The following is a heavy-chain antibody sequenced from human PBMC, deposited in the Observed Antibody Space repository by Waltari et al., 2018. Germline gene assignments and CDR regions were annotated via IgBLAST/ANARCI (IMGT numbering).Heavy chain of an antibody. Sequence: QVQLHQWGAGLLKPSETLSLTCAVSGGPFTDYSWSWIRQSPDKGLGWIGEISHSGSTNYTPSLKSRVTMSVDTIKKQFSLKLTSVTAADTAVYFCARTWGYSPPLGWFDPWGRGTRVTVSS. D-gene: IGHD1-26*01. J-gene: IGHJ5*02. CDR1: GGPFTDYS. CDR3: ARTWGYSPPLGWFDP. V-gene: IGHV4-34*01. CDR2: ISHSGST.